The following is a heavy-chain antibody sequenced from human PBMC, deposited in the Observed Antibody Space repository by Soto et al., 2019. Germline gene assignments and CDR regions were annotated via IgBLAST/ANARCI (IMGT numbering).Heavy chain of an antibody. J-gene: IGHJ6*02. CDR1: GFTFSSLG. V-gene: IGHV3-30-3*01. CDR3: ARERGWIWAPFDNWGPGTLVTVSSGKQYFGESLKISCKGSGYDSPRYYYGMDV. CDR2: ISYDGSKK. D-gene: IGHD5-12*01. Sequence: GGSLRLSCAASGFTFSSLGMDWVRQAPGKGLEWVALISYDGSKKYYGDSVKGRFTISRDNSRNTLHLQMDGLRVEDTGVYYCARERGWIWAPFDNWGPGTLVTVSSGKQYFGESLKISCKGSGYDSPRYYYGMDVWGQGTTVTVSS.